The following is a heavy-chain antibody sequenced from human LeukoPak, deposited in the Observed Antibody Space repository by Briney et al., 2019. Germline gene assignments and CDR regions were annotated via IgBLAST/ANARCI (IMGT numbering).Heavy chain of an antibody. CDR3: ARDSLTGYFLY. D-gene: IGHD3-9*01. Sequence: GASVKVSCKASGYTFTSYYMHWVRQAPGQGLEWMGIINPSGGSTGYAQKFQGRVTMTRDTSTSTVYMELSSLRSGDTAVYYCARDSLTGYFLYWGQGTLVTVSS. J-gene: IGHJ4*02. CDR1: GYTFTSYY. CDR2: INPSGGST. V-gene: IGHV1-46*01.